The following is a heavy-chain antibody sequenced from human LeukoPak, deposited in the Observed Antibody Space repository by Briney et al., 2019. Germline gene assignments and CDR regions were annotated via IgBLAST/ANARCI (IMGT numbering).Heavy chain of an antibody. CDR1: GGTFSSYA. V-gene: IGHV1-69*05. J-gene: IGHJ5*02. CDR3: ARGMQLPATWEGNWFDP. Sequence: ASVKVSCKASGGTFSSYAISWVRQAPGQGLEWMGGIIPIFGTANYAQKFQGRVTITTDESTSTAYMELSSLRSEDTAVYYCARGMQLPATWEGNWFDPWGQGTLVTVSS. D-gene: IGHD5-18*01. CDR2: IIPIFGTA.